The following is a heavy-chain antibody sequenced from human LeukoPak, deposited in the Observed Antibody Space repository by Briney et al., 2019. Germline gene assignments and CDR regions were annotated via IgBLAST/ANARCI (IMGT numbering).Heavy chain of an antibody. CDR3: AREGIVVVPAAIRDYYYYYMDV. CDR1: GFTFSSYW. Sequence: GGSLRLSCAASGFTFSSYWMSWVRQAPGKGLEWVANIKQDGSEKYYVDSVKGRFTISRDNAKNSLYLQMNSLRAEDTAVYYCAREGIVVVPAAIRDYYYYYMDVRGKGTTVTVSS. J-gene: IGHJ6*03. D-gene: IGHD2-2*02. CDR2: IKQDGSEK. V-gene: IGHV3-7*01.